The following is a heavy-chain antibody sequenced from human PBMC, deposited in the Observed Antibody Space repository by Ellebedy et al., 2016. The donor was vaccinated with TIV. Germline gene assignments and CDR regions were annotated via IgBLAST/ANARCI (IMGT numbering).Heavy chain of an antibody. J-gene: IGHJ2*01. D-gene: IGHD2-2*01. Sequence: MPSETLSLTCTVSGGSISSYYWSWIRQPPGTGLVWIGYIYYSGSTNYNPSLTRRVTISVHTSKNQFSLKLSSLTAADTAVSYCARGYCSITSCYVHRYFDLWGRGNVVTVSS. CDR2: IYYSGST. CDR3: ARGYCSITSCYVHRYFDL. CDR1: GGSISSYY. V-gene: IGHV4-59*01.